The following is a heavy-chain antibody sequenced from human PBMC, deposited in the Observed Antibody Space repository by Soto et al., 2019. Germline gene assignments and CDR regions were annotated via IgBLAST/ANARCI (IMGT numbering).Heavy chain of an antibody. CDR3: ARDLTGGVYYFDY. J-gene: IGHJ4*02. CDR2: ISSSSSTI. V-gene: IGHV3-48*01. CDR1: GFTFSSYS. D-gene: IGHD7-27*01. Sequence: GSLRLSCAASGFTFSSYSMNWVRQAPGKGLEWVSYISSSSSTIYYADSVKGRFTISRDNAKNSLYLQMNSLRAEDTAVYYCARDLTGGVYYFDYWGQGTLVTVSS.